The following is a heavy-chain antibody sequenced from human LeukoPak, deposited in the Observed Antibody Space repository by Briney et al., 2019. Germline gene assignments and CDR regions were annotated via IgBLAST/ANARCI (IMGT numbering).Heavy chain of an antibody. CDR2: IYHSGST. CDR1: GYSISSGYY. Sequence: KPSETLSLTCAVSGYSISSGYYWGWIRQPPGKGLEWIGSIYHSGSTYYNPSLKSRVTISVDTSKNQFSLKLRSVTAADTAVYYCASSPGGSYYFDYWGQGTLVTVSS. V-gene: IGHV4-38-2*01. CDR3: ASSPGGSYYFDY. J-gene: IGHJ4*02. D-gene: IGHD1-26*01.